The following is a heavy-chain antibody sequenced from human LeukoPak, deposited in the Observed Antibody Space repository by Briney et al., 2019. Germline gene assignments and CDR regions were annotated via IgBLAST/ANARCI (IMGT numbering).Heavy chain of an antibody. CDR1: GFTFSSYT. Sequence: PGGSLRLSCAASGFTFSSYTMNWVRQAPGKGLEWVSYIGGSSSTIYYADSVKGRFTISRDNAKNSLYLQMNSLRAEDTAVYYCARDHHRRLYDSQARDTFDIWGQGTMVTVPS. CDR3: ARDHHRRLYDSQARDTFDI. CDR2: IGGSSSTI. V-gene: IGHV3-48*01. J-gene: IGHJ3*02. D-gene: IGHD3-22*01.